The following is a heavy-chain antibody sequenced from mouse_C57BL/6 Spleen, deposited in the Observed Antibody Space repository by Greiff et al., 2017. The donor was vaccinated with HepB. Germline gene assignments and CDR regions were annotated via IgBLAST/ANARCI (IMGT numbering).Heavy chain of an antibody. CDR1: GFTFSSYA. Sequence: EVQLVESGGGLVKPGGSLKLSCAASGFTFSSYAMSWVRQTPEKRLEWVATISDGGSYTYYPDNVKGRFTISRDNAKNNLYLQMSHLKSEDTAMYYCARDTDSSYYAMDYWGQGTSVTVSS. CDR2: ISDGGSYT. V-gene: IGHV5-4*01. D-gene: IGHD2-12*01. CDR3: ARDTDSSYYAMDY. J-gene: IGHJ4*01.